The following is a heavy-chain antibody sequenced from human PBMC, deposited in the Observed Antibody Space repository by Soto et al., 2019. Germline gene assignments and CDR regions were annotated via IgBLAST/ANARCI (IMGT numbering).Heavy chain of an antibody. CDR3: ARGRRSSSWLIDY. V-gene: IGHV1-69*06. D-gene: IGHD6-13*01. CDR1: VGSFSSYA. CDR2: IIPIFETA. Sequence: QEQVVQSGAEVRKPGSSVKVSCKVSVGSFSSYAMSWVRQAPGQGLEWMGGIIPIFETAHYAQKFQGRVSITADISTTTVYMELSSLTSEDTAVYSCARGRRSSSWLIDYWGQGTLVTVSS. J-gene: IGHJ4*02.